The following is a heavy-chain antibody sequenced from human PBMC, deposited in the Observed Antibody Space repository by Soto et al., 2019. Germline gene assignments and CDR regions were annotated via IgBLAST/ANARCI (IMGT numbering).Heavy chain of an antibody. CDR3: ASTYDILTGYYR. Sequence: LSLTCTVSGGSISSYYWSWIRQPPGKGLEWIGYIYYSGSTNYNPSLKSRVTISVDTSKNQFSLKLSSVTAADTAVYYCASTYDILTGYYRWSQGTLVTVSS. CDR1: GGSISSYY. V-gene: IGHV4-59*08. D-gene: IGHD3-9*01. CDR2: IYYSGST. J-gene: IGHJ4*02.